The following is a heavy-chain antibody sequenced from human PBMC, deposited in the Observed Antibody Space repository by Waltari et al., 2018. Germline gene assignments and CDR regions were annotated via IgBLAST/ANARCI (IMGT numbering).Heavy chain of an antibody. D-gene: IGHD2-8*02. CDR1: GFPFSSYW. Sequence: EVQLVESGGGLVQPGGSLRLSCAASGFPFSSYWMPWFSQAPGKGLVWVSRINSDGSSTSYADSVKGRFTISRDNAKNTLYLQMNSLRAEDTAVYYCARVLVVYSERWFDPWGQGTLVTVSS. V-gene: IGHV3-74*01. CDR2: INSDGSST. J-gene: IGHJ5*02. CDR3: ARVLVVYSERWFDP.